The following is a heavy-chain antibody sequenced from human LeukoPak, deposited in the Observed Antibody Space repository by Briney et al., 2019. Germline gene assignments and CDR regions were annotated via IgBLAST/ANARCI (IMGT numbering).Heavy chain of an antibody. V-gene: IGHV3-23*01. CDR3: AKDGHSSGWYPGWFDP. J-gene: IGHJ5*02. D-gene: IGHD6-19*01. CDR2: ISGSGGST. Sequence: PGGSLRLSCAASGFTFSSYAMSWVRQAPGKGLEWVSAISGSGGSTFYADSVKGRFTISRDNSKNTLYLQMNSLRAEDTAVYYCAKDGHSSGWYPGWFDPWGQGTLVTVSS. CDR1: GFTFSSYA.